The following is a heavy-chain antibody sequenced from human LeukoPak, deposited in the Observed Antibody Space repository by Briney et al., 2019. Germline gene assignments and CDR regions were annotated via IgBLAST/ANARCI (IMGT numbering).Heavy chain of an antibody. J-gene: IGHJ4*02. Sequence: ASVKVSCKASGYSFTGYYIHWVRQAPGQGLEWMGWINPNSGGTKYAQKFQGRVSVTRDTSISTVYMELSRLTYDDTAVYYCVRDLATVATPYFDYWGQGALVTVSS. CDR3: VRDLATVATPYFDY. CDR2: INPNSGGT. V-gene: IGHV1-2*02. CDR1: GYSFTGYY. D-gene: IGHD4-23*01.